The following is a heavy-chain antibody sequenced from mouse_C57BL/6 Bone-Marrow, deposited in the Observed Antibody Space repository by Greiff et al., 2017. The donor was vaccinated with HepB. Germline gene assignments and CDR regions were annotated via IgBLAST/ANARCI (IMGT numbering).Heavy chain of an antibody. CDR3: ARLWGGGAMDY. CDR2: IDPSDSYT. J-gene: IGHJ4*01. CDR1: GYTFTSYW. Sequence: QVQLQQPGAELVKPGASVKLSCKASGYTFTSYWMQWVKQRPGQGLEWIGEIDPSDSYTNYNQKFKGKATLTVDTSSSTAYMQLSSLTSEDSAVYYWARLWGGGAMDYWGQGTSVTVSS. V-gene: IGHV1-50*01.